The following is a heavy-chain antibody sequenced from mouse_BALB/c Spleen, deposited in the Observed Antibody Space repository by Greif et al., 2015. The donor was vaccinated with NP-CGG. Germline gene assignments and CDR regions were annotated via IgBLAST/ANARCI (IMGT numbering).Heavy chain of an antibody. V-gene: IGHV1S81*02. D-gene: IGHD3-2*02. CDR1: GYTFTSYW. CDR3: ARQAYFDY. Sequence: QVQLQQSGAELVKPGASVKLSCKASGYTFTSYWMHWVKQRPGQGLEWIGEINPSNGRTNYNEKFKSKATLTVDKSSSTAYMQLSSLTSEDSAVYYCARQAYFDYWGQGTTLTVSS. CDR2: INPSNGRT. J-gene: IGHJ2*01.